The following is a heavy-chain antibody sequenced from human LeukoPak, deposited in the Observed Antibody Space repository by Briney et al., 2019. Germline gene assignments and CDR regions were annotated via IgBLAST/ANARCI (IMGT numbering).Heavy chain of an antibody. D-gene: IGHD3-10*01. CDR3: ARFRVPQLWSRGYYFDY. V-gene: IGHV1-18*01. J-gene: IGHJ4*02. CDR1: GYTFTSYG. Sequence: ASVRVSCKASGYTFTSYGIRWVRQAPGQGLEWMGWISAYNGNTNYAQKLQGRVTMTTDTSTSTAYMELRSLRSDDTAVYYCARFRVPQLWSRGYYFDYWGQGTLVTVSS. CDR2: ISAYNGNT.